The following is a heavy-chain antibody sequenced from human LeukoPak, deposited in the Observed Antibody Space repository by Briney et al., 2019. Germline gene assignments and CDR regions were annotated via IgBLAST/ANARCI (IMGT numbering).Heavy chain of an antibody. V-gene: IGHV3-9*01. D-gene: IGHD3/OR15-3a*01. CDR2: ISWNSGII. CDR3: ASADMIYYR. J-gene: IGHJ5*02. CDR1: GFTFDDYA. Sequence: QSGGSLRLSCAVSGFTFDDYAMHWVRQAPGKGLEWVSRISWNSGIIDYADSVKGRFTISRDNAKNSLYLQMNSLRAEDTAVYYCASADMIYYRWGQGTLVTVSS.